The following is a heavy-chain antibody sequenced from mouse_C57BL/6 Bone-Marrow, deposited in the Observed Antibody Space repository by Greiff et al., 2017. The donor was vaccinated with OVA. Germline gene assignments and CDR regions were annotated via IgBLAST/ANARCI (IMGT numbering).Heavy chain of an antibody. CDR3: ARGVLSITTVVAPFAY. Sequence: ESGPGLVKPSQSLSLTCSVTGYSITSGYYWNWIRQFPGNKLEWMGYISYDGSNNYNPSLKNRISITRDTSKNQFFLKLNSVTTEDTATYYCARGVLSITTVVAPFAYWGQGTLVTVSA. V-gene: IGHV3-6*01. D-gene: IGHD1-1*01. CDR2: ISYDGSN. CDR1: GYSITSGYY. J-gene: IGHJ3*01.